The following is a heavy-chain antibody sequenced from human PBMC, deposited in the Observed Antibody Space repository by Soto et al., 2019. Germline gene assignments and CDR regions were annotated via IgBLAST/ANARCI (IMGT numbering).Heavy chain of an antibody. CDR2: IKSKTDGGTT. CDR1: GFTFSNAW. CDR3: TTDLPGSDYYYYGMDV. V-gene: IGHV3-15*07. J-gene: IGHJ6*02. Sequence: GGSLRLSCAASGFTFSNAWMNWVRQAPGKGLEWVGRIKSKTDGGTTDYAAPVKGRFTISRDDSKNTLYLQMNSLKTEDTAVYYCTTDLPGSDYYYYGMDVWGQGTTVTVSS. D-gene: IGHD3-10*01.